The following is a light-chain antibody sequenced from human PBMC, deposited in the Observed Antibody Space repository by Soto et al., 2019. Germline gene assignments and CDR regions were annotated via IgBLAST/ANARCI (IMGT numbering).Light chain of an antibody. Sequence: QSALTQPRSVSGSPGQSVTISCTGTSSDVGTYNYVSWFQQYPGKAPKVMISDVSKRTSGVPDRFSGSKSGNTASLTISGLQAEDEADYYCCSYAGSYTLLFGGGTKLTV. V-gene: IGLV2-11*01. CDR3: CSYAGSYTLL. CDR1: SSDVGTYNY. CDR2: DVS. J-gene: IGLJ2*01.